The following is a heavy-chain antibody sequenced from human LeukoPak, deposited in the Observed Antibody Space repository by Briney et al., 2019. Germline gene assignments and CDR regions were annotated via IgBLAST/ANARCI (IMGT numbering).Heavy chain of an antibody. Sequence: GGSLRLSCAASGFTFSSYWMSWVRQAPGEGLEWVANIKQDGSEKYYVDSVKGRFTISRDNAKNSLYLQMNSLRAEDTAVYYCARELYSSSWTNFDYWGQGTLVTVSS. CDR1: GFTFSSYW. J-gene: IGHJ4*02. CDR3: ARELYSSSWTNFDY. CDR2: IKQDGSEK. D-gene: IGHD6-13*01. V-gene: IGHV3-7*01.